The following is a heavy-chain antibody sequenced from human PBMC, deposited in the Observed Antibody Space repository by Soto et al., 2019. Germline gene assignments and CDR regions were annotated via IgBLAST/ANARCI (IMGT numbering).Heavy chain of an antibody. Sequence: GASVKVSCTASGYTFTSYAMHWVRQAPGQRLEWMGWINAGNGNTKYSQKFQGRVTITRDTSASTAYMELSRLRSEDTAVYYCARVEYCSSTSCYTGLWFDPWGQGTLVTVSS. D-gene: IGHD2-2*02. V-gene: IGHV1-3*01. CDR1: GYTFTSYA. CDR2: INAGNGNT. CDR3: ARVEYCSSTSCYTGLWFDP. J-gene: IGHJ5*02.